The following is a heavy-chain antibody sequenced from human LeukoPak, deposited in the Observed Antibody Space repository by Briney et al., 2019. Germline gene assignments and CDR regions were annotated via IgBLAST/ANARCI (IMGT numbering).Heavy chain of an antibody. CDR3: ARGRYDLVAWFDP. CDR2: IYTSGNT. D-gene: IGHD3-3*01. Sequence: PSETLSLTCTVSGGSISSSSYYWGWIRQPPGKGLEWIGSIYTSGNTNYNPSLKSRLTISLDTSNNQFSLRLSSVTAADTAVYYCARGRYDLVAWFDPWGQGTLVTVSS. CDR1: GGSISSSSYY. J-gene: IGHJ5*02. V-gene: IGHV4-39*07.